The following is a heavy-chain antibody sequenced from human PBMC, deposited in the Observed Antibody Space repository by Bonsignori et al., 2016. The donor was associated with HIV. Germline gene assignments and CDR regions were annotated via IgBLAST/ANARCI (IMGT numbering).Heavy chain of an antibody. Sequence: WIRQPPGKGLEWVGFIQYDGSKKYYVDSVEGRFTISRDNSKNTLYLQMNSLRADDTALYHCAKDRDLVGWTLGGYWGQGTLVTVSS. CDR3: AKDRDLVGWTLGGY. CDR2: IQYDGSKK. D-gene: IGHD6-19*01. V-gene: IGHV3-30*02. J-gene: IGHJ4*02.